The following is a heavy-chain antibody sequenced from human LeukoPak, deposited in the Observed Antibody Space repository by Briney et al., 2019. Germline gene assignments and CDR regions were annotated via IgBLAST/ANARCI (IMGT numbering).Heavy chain of an antibody. J-gene: IGHJ5*02. CDR1: GYTFTSYG. Sequence: ASVKVSCKASGYTFTSYGISWVRQAPGQGLEWMGWISAYNGNTNYAQKLQGRVTMTTDTSTSTAYMELRSLRSDDTAVYYCARDTIFGVVRRFGWFDPWGQGTLVTVSS. CDR3: ARDTIFGVVRRFGWFDP. CDR2: ISAYNGNT. V-gene: IGHV1-18*01. D-gene: IGHD3-3*01.